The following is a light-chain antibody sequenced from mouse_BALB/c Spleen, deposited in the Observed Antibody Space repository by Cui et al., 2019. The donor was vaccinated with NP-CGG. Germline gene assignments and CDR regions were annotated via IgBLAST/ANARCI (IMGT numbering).Light chain of an antibody. CDR3: ALWYSNHWV. CDR1: TGAVTTSNY. V-gene: IGLV1*01. J-gene: IGLJ1*01. Sequence: QAVMTQESALTTSPGETVTLTCRSSTGAVTTSNYANWVQEKSDHLFTGLIGGTNNRAPGVPARFSGSLIGDKAALTITGTQIEDEAIYFCALWYSNHWVFGGGTKLTVL. CDR2: GTN.